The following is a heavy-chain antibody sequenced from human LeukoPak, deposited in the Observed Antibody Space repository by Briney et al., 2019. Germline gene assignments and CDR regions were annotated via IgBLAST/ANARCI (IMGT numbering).Heavy chain of an antibody. J-gene: IGHJ3*02. Sequence: ASVKVSCKASGYTFTSYAMNWVRQAPGQGLEWMGGIIPIFGTANYAQKLQGRVTITADESTSTAYMELSSLRSEDTAVYYCAKSGGYCSGGSCSLDAFDIWGQGTMVTVSS. CDR1: GYTFTSYA. CDR3: AKSGGYCSGGSCSLDAFDI. V-gene: IGHV1-69*13. D-gene: IGHD2-15*01. CDR2: IIPIFGTA.